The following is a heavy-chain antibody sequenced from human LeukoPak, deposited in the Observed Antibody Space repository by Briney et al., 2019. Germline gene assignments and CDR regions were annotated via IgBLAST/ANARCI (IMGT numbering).Heavy chain of an antibody. CDR1: GFTFSGSA. Sequence: GGSLRLSCAASGFTFSGSAMHWVRQASGKGLEWVGRIRSKANSYATAYAASVKGRFAISRDDSKNTAYLQMNSLKTEDTAVYYCTRRTLEATNYYYYYMDVWGKGTTVTVSS. D-gene: IGHD5-24*01. J-gene: IGHJ6*03. V-gene: IGHV3-73*01. CDR2: IRSKANSYAT. CDR3: TRRTLEATNYYYYYMDV.